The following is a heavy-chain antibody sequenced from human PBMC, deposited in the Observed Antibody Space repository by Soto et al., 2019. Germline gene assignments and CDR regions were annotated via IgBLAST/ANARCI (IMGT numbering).Heavy chain of an antibody. V-gene: IGHV1-18*01. CDR3: AREGYCSGGSCSDYDAYDI. J-gene: IGHJ3*02. D-gene: IGHD2-15*01. CDR2: ISAYNGNT. Sequence: GAPVKVSCKASGYTLTSYGISWVRQAPGQGLEWMGWISAYNGNTNYAQKLQGRVTMTTDTSTSTAYMELRSLRSDDTAVYYCAREGYCSGGSCSDYDAYDIWGQGTMVTVSS. CDR1: GYTLTSYG.